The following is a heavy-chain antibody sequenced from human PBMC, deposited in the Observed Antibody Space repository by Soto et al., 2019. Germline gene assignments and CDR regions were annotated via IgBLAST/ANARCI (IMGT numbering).Heavy chain of an antibody. V-gene: IGHV2-26*01. D-gene: IGHD3-22*01. CDR3: ARIEGSGSPYFDY. Sequence: ETLSLTCAVSGGSISSGGYSWSWIRQPPGKALEWLAHIFSNDEKSYSTSLKSRLTISKDTSKSQVVLTMTNMDPVDTATYYCARIEGSGSPYFDYWGQGTLVTVSS. CDR1: GGSISSGGYS. CDR2: IFSNDEK. J-gene: IGHJ4*02.